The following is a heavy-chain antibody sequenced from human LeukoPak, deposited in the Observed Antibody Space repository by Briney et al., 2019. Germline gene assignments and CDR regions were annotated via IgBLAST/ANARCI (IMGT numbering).Heavy chain of an antibody. D-gene: IGHD6-19*01. Sequence: SGGSLRLSCAASGFTFSSYSMTWVRQAPGKGLEWVSSISSSTSYIYYTDSEKGRFTISRDNAKNSLYLQMNSLRAEDTAVYYCTRDARIAVAGTSPESSDYWGQGTLVTVSS. CDR2: ISSSTSYI. CDR1: GFTFSSYS. V-gene: IGHV3-21*01. J-gene: IGHJ4*02. CDR3: TRDARIAVAGTSPESSDY.